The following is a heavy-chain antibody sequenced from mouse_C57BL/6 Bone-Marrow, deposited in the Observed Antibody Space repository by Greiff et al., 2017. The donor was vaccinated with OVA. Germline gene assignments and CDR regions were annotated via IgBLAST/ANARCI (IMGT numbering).Heavy chain of an antibody. CDR1: GYSFTGYF. V-gene: IGHV1-20*01. CDR2: INPYNGDT. J-gene: IGHJ3*01. Sequence: VHVKQSGPELVKPGDSVKISCKASGYSFTGYFMNWVMQSHGKSLEWIGRINPYNGDTFYNQKFKGKATLTVDKSSSTAHMELRSLTSEDSAVYYCARSSYYYGSTWFAYWGQGTLVTVSA. D-gene: IGHD1-1*01. CDR3: ARSSYYYGSTWFAY.